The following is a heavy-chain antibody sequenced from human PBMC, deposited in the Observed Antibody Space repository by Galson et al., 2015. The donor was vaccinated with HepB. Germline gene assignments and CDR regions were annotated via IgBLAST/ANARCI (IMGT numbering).Heavy chain of an antibody. CDR1: GYTFTSYY. CDR2: INPSGGST. CDR3: ARDTQSTYYDFWSGDVDRYGMDV. Sequence: SVKVSCKASGYTFTSYYMHWVRQAPGQGLEWMGIINPSGGSTSYAQKFQGRVTMTRDTSTSTVYMELSSLRSEDTAVYYCARDTQSTYYDFWSGDVDRYGMDVWGQGTTVTVSS. D-gene: IGHD3-3*01. J-gene: IGHJ6*02. V-gene: IGHV1-46*01.